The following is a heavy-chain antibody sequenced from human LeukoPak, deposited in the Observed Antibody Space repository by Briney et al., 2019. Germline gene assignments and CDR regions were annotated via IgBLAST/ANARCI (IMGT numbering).Heavy chain of an antibody. CDR2: IYYSGST. J-gene: IGHJ4*02. D-gene: IGHD4-17*01. Sequence: SETLSLTCTVSGGSISSYYWSWIRQPPGKGLEWIGYIYYSGSTNYNPSLKSRVTISVDTSKNQFSLKLSSATAADTAVYYCARAGAIATVTGMVFDYWGQGTLVTVSS. V-gene: IGHV4-59*01. CDR1: GGSISSYY. CDR3: ARAGAIATVTGMVFDY.